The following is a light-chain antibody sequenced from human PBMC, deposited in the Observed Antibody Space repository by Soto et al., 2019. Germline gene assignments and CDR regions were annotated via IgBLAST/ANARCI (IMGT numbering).Light chain of an antibody. CDR3: QQYMSYPWT. CDR2: DAS. V-gene: IGKV3-11*01. Sequence: EVVLTQSPDTLSLPPGERATLSCRASQSISSYLAWYQQKPGQAPRLLIYDASNLERGVPSRFSGSGSGTEFTLTISSLQPDDFATYYCQQYMSYPWTFGQGTKVEIK. CDR1: QSISSY. J-gene: IGKJ1*01.